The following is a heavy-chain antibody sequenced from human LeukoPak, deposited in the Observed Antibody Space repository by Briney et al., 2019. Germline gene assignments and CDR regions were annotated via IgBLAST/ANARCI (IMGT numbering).Heavy chain of an antibody. CDR2: INPNSGGT. V-gene: IGHV1-2*02. CDR3: ARLVGITIFGVVQYYFDY. CDR1: GYTFTGYY. Sequence: ASVKVSCKASGYTFTGYYMHWVRQAPGQGLEWMGWINPNSGGTNYAQKFQGRVTMTRDTSISTACMELSRLRPDDTAVYYCARLVGITIFGVVQYYFDYWGQGTLVTVFS. J-gene: IGHJ4*02. D-gene: IGHD3-3*01.